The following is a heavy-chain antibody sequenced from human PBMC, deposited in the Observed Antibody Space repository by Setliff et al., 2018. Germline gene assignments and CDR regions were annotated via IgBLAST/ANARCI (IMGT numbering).Heavy chain of an antibody. D-gene: IGHD3-10*01. J-gene: IGHJ5*02. V-gene: IGHV5-51*01. Sequence: PGESLKISCKGSGFSFTDFWIGWVRQMPGKGLEWMGLIYAGDSDTRYNPSLQGRVTMSADKSINTAYLQWSSLKASDTAIYYCARQKSTGSGNNWFDPWGQGTLVTVSS. CDR2: IYAGDSDT. CDR3: ARQKSTGSGNNWFDP. CDR1: GFSFTDFW.